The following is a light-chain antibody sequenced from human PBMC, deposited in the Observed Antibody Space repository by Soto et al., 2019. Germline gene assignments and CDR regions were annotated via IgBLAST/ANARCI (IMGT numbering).Light chain of an antibody. CDR3: QQYVASPYT. CDR1: QSINSRS. J-gene: IGKJ2*01. CDR2: DAS. Sequence: DIVLTQSPGTLSLSPGERATLSCGASQSINSRSLAWYQQKPGQAPRLLIYDASSRATGIPDRFSASGSGTDSTLTISSLEPEDFAVYYCQQYVASPYTFGQGTKV. V-gene: IGKV3-20*01.